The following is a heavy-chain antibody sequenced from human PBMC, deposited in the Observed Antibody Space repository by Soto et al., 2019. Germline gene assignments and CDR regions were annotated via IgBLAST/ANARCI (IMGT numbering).Heavy chain of an antibody. D-gene: IGHD6-13*01. CDR1: GFTFSSYG. J-gene: IGHJ6*03. V-gene: IGHV3-30*18. Sequence: GGSLRLSCAASGFTFSSYGMHWVRQAPGKGLEWVAVISYDGSNKYYADSVKGRFTISRDNSKNTLYLQMNSLRAEDTAVYYCAKEFGHDYSSSWYGYYYYMDVWGKGTTVTVSS. CDR3: AKEFGHDYSSSWYGYYYYMDV. CDR2: ISYDGSNK.